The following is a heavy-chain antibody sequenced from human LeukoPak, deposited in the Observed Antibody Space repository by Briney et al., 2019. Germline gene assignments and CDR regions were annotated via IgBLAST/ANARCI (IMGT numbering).Heavy chain of an antibody. D-gene: IGHD5-12*01. Sequence: GGSLRLPCAASGFTFSSYEMNWVRQAPGKGLEWVSYISSSGSTIYYADSVKGRFTISRDNAKNSLYLQMNSLRAEDTAVYYCASRDIVATIDAPYFDYWGQGTLVTVSS. V-gene: IGHV3-48*03. CDR2: ISSSGSTI. CDR1: GFTFSSYE. CDR3: ASRDIVATIDAPYFDY. J-gene: IGHJ4*02.